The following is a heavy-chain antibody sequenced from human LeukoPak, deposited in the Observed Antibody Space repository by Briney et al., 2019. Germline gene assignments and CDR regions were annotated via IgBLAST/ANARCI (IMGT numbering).Heavy chain of an antibody. D-gene: IGHD3-3*01. V-gene: IGHV3-48*01. CDR3: ARGIFGVVTYPYNWFDP. CDR2: ISSSSSTI. J-gene: IGHJ5*02. CDR1: GFTFSSYS. Sequence: GGSLRLSCAASGFTFSSYSMNWVRQAPGKGLEWVSYISSSSSTIYYADSVKGRFTISRDNAKNSLYLQMNSLRAEDTAVYYCARGIFGVVTYPYNWFDPWGQGTLVTVSS.